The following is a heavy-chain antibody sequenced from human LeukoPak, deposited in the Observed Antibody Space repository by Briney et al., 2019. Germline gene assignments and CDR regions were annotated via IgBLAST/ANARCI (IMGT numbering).Heavy chain of an antibody. CDR3: ASLGGVRDPFYYFDY. V-gene: IGHV3-48*01. CDR2: ISSSSSTI. J-gene: IGHJ4*02. CDR1: GFTFSSYS. D-gene: IGHD3-10*01. Sequence: PGGSLRLSCAASGFTFSSYSMNWVRQAPGKGLEWVSYISSSSSTIYYADSVKGRFTISRDNAKNPLYLQMNSLRAEDTAVYYCASLGGVRDPFYYFDYWGQGTLVTVSS.